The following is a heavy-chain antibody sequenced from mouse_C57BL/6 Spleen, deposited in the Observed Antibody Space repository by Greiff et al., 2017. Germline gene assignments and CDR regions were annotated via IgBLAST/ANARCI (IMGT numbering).Heavy chain of an antibody. D-gene: IGHD2-5*01. J-gene: IGHJ4*01. Sequence: QVQLQQPGAELVKPGASVKLSCKASGDTFTSYWMHWVKQRPGQGLEWIGMIHPNSGSTNYNEKFKSKATLTVDKSSSTAYMQLSSLTSEDSAVYYCARDYSNYRDGAMDYWGQGTSVTVSS. V-gene: IGHV1-64*01. CDR3: ARDYSNYRDGAMDY. CDR1: GDTFTSYW. CDR2: IHPNSGST.